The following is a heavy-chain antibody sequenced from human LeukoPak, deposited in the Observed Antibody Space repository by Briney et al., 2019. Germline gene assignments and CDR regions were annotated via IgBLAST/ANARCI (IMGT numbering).Heavy chain of an antibody. V-gene: IGHV3-74*01. Sequence: GGSLRLSCAASGFTFSSYWMHWVRQAPGKGLVWVSRINSDGSSTSYADSVKGRFTISRDSSKNTLFLQMNRLRPEDAAVYYCAKAPVTTCRGAYCYPFDYWGQGTLVTVSS. CDR3: AKAPVTTCRGAYCYPFDY. J-gene: IGHJ4*02. CDR1: GFTFSSYW. D-gene: IGHD2-21*01. CDR2: INSDGSST.